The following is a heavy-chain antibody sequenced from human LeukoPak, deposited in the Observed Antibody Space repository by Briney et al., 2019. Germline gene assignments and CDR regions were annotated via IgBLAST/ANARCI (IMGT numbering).Heavy chain of an antibody. D-gene: IGHD6-6*01. Sequence: PSETLSLTCTVSGGSISSGSYYWSWIRQPAGKGLEWIGRIYTSGNTNYNPSLKSRVTISVDTSKNQFSLKLSSVTAADTAVYYCAREDEYSSSSWNYWGQGTLVTVSS. CDR2: IYTSGNT. CDR1: GGSISSGSYY. J-gene: IGHJ4*02. V-gene: IGHV4-61*02. CDR3: AREDEYSSSSWNY.